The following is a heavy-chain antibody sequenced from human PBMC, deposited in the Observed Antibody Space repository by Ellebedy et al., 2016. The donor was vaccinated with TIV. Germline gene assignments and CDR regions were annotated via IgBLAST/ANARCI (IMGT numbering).Heavy chain of an antibody. Sequence: GGSLRLSXAASGFTFSNYAMYWVRQAPGKGLEWVSGISGSGGSTKYADPVKGRFTISRDNFRNTVYLQMNSLRVEDTAVYYCARGSSGPFDVWGQGTMVTVSS. V-gene: IGHV3-23*01. D-gene: IGHD6-19*01. CDR3: ARGSSGPFDV. CDR1: GFTFSNYA. CDR2: ISGSGGST. J-gene: IGHJ3*01.